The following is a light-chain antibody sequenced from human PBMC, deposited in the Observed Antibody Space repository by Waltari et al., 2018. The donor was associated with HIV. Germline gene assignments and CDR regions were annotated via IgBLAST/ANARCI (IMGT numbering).Light chain of an antibody. CDR3: QQRSNWPPFT. CDR1: QSVSSY. CDR2: DAS. Sequence: ELVFTQSPATLSLSPGERATLSCRASQSVSSYLAWYQQKPGQAPRLLIYDASNRATGIPARFSGSGSGTDFTLTISSLEPEDFAVYYCQQRSNWPPFTFGPGTKVDIK. V-gene: IGKV3-11*01. J-gene: IGKJ3*01.